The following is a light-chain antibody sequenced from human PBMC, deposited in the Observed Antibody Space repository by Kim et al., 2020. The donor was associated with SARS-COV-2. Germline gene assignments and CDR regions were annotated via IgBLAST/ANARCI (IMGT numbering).Light chain of an antibody. J-gene: IGLJ2*01. V-gene: IGLV2-18*02. Sequence: QSALTQPPSVSGSPGQSVAISCTGTSSDVGSYNRVSWFQQPPGTAPKLLIYEVSTRPSGVPDRFSGSKSDNTASLTISGLQPEDEADYYCSSYTSSNNFVVFGGGTQLTVL. CDR1: SSDVGSYNR. CDR3: SSYTSSNNFVV. CDR2: EVS.